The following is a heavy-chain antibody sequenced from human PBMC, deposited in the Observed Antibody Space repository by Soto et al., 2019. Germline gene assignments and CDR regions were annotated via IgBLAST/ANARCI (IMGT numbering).Heavy chain of an antibody. Sequence: QVQLVESGGGVAQPGRSLRLSCTVSGFTFSGHAMHWVRQAPGKGLEWVTQIWYDGSNKYYAESVKGRFTISGDNSKNTLYLQMNNLRVEDTAVYYCARDGQGLAPYALDVWGQGTSVTVSS. CDR3: ARDGQGLAPYALDV. V-gene: IGHV3-33*01. CDR1: GFTFSGHA. J-gene: IGHJ6*02. CDR2: IWYDGSNK. D-gene: IGHD6-19*01.